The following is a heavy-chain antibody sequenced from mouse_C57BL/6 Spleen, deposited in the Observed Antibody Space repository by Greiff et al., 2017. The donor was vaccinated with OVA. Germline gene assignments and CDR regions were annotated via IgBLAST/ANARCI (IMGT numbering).Heavy chain of an antibody. CDR1: GYTFTDYY. CDR2: INPNNGGT. J-gene: IGHJ1*03. D-gene: IGHD4-1*01. Sequence: EVQLQQSGPELVKPGASVKISCKASGYTFTDYYMNWVKQSHGKSLEWIGDINPNNGGTSYNQKFKGKATLTVDKSSSTAYMELRSLTSEDSAVYYCARRRTGTRYVDVWGTGTTVTVSS. V-gene: IGHV1-26*01. CDR3: ARRRTGTRYVDV.